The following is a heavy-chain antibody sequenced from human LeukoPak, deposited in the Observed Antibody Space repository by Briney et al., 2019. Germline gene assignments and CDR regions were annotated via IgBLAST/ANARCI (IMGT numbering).Heavy chain of an antibody. J-gene: IGHJ4*02. Sequence: SETLSLTCTVSGGSISSYYWSWIRQPPGKGLEWIGYIYYSGSTNYNPSLKGRVTISVDTSKNQFSLKLSSVTAADTAVYYCATSYSYGSFDYWGQGTLVTVSS. CDR2: IYYSGST. CDR3: ATSYSYGSFDY. D-gene: IGHD5-18*01. V-gene: IGHV4-59*01. CDR1: GGSISSYY.